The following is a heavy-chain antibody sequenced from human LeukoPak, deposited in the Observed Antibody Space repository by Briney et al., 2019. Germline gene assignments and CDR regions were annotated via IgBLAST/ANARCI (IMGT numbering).Heavy chain of an antibody. CDR3: ARVGCSGGSCYSADKFDY. D-gene: IGHD2-15*01. Sequence: PGGPLRLSCAASGFTFSSYWMSWVRQAPGKGLEWVANIKQDGSEKYYVDSVKGRFTISRDNAKNSLYLQMNSLRAEDTAVYYCARVGCSGGSCYSADKFDYWGQGTLVTVSS. J-gene: IGHJ4*02. V-gene: IGHV3-7*01. CDR1: GFTFSSYW. CDR2: IKQDGSEK.